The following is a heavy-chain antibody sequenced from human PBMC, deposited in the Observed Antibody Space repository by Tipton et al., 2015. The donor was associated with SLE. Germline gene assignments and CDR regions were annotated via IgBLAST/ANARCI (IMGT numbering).Heavy chain of an antibody. V-gene: IGHV4-39*07. J-gene: IGHJ4*02. CDR2: LYHTGST. Sequence: LRLSCTVSGGSISGSNYYWAWIRQPPEKGLEWLGNLYHTGSTHYNPSLRNRVTISIDTSKNQFFLNLTTLTDADTAIYYCTRDVEFSTVSIFGLVPWGQGLQVTVSS. CDR1: GGSISGSNYY. D-gene: IGHD3/OR15-3a*01. CDR3: TRDVEFSTVSIFGLVP.